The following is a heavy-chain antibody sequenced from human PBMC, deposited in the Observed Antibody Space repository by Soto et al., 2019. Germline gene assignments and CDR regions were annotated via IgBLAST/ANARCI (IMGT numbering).Heavy chain of an antibody. V-gene: IGHV1-69*01. Sequence: QVQLVQSGAEVKKPGSSVKVSCKASGGTFSSYAISWVRQAPGQGLEWMGGIIPIFGTANYAQKFQGGVKSTADESTSKAYMELSSLRSADTAVYYCAILSYYYDSSGYYYRGWFDPWGQGTLVTVSS. CDR3: AILSYYYDSSGYYYRGWFDP. J-gene: IGHJ5*02. CDR2: IIPIFGTA. D-gene: IGHD3-22*01. CDR1: GGTFSSYA.